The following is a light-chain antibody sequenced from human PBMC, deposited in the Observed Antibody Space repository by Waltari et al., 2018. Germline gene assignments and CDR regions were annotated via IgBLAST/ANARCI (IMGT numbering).Light chain of an antibody. J-gene: IGKJ5*01. CDR1: QDVSNNY. CDR3: QQYGSSPIT. V-gene: IGKV3-20*01. CDR2: SAS. Sequence: EIVLTQSPGTLSLSPGERATLSCRASQDVSNNYLAWYQHKPGQAPRLLLYSASTTTTGIPDRFSGSGSGTDFTFTISRLEPEDFAVYYCQQYGSSPITFGQGTRLEIK.